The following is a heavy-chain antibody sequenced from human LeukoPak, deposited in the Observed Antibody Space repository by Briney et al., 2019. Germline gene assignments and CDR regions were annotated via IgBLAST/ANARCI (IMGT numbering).Heavy chain of an antibody. J-gene: IGHJ4*02. D-gene: IGHD6-19*01. CDR1: GFTFSSYE. CDR2: ISSSGSPI. CDR3: ARDSADSGWLDY. Sequence: GGSLRLSCAASGFTFSSYEMNWVRQAPGKGLEWDSYISSSGSPIYYADSVKGRFTISRDNVKNSLHLQMNNLRAEDTAVYYCARDSADSGWLDYWGQGTLVTVSS. V-gene: IGHV3-48*03.